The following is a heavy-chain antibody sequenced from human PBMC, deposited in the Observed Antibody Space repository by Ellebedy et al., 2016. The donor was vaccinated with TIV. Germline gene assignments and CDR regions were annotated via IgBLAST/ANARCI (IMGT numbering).Heavy chain of an antibody. V-gene: IGHV4-59*12. CDR3: ARDAGRLHSYGYPPQGNHNIWYFDL. CDR1: GGSISSYY. CDR2: IYYSGST. D-gene: IGHD5-18*01. Sequence: SETLSLTCTVSGGSISSYYWSWIRQPPGKGLEWIGYIYYSGSTNYNPSLKSRVTISVDKSKNQFSLKLSSVTAADTAVYYCARDAGRLHSYGYPPQGNHNIWYFDLWGRGTLVTVSS. J-gene: IGHJ2*01.